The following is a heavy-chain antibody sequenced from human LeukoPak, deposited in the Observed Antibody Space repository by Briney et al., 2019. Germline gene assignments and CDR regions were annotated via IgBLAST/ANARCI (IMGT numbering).Heavy chain of an antibody. Sequence: SETLSLTCTVSGGSISNYWSWTRQPPGKGQEWIGDIYYSGSTNYNPSLKSRVTISVDTSKNQFSLKLSSVTAADTAVYYCARELTYYYDSSGYFDYWGQGTLVTVSS. CDR1: GGSISNY. CDR2: IYYSGST. J-gene: IGHJ4*02. CDR3: ARELTYYYDSSGYFDY. D-gene: IGHD3-22*01. V-gene: IGHV4-59*01.